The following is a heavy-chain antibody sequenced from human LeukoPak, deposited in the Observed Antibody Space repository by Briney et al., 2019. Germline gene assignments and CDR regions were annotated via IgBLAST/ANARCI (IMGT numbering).Heavy chain of an antibody. J-gene: IGHJ5*02. Sequence: SVKVSCKASGGTFSSYAISWVRQAPGQGLEWMGGITPIFGTANYAQKFQGRVTITTDESTSTAYMELSSLRSEDTAVYYCARDIGGINNWFDPWGQGTLVTVSS. V-gene: IGHV1-69*05. CDR3: ARDIGGINNWFDP. D-gene: IGHD3-3*01. CDR1: GGTFSSYA. CDR2: ITPIFGTA.